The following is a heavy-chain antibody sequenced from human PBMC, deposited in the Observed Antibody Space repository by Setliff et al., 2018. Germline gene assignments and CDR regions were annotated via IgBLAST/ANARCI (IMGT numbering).Heavy chain of an antibody. CDR3: ARDRVTTLENYYYYYGMDV. V-gene: IGHV4-39*07. Sequence: SETLSLTCTVSGGSISSSSYYWGWIRQPPGKGLEWIGSIYYSGSNYYNPSLKSRVTISVDTSKNQFSLKLSSVTAADTAVYYCARDRVTTLENYYYYYGMDVWGQGTTVTVSS. CDR1: GGSISSSSYY. D-gene: IGHD4-17*01. J-gene: IGHJ6*02. CDR2: IYYSGSN.